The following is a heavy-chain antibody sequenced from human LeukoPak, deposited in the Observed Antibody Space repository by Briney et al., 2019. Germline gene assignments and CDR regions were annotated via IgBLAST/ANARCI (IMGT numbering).Heavy chain of an antibody. CDR2: ISSSGSTI. J-gene: IGHJ5*02. CDR3: VRAHDVDTAPEGFLGWFDP. CDR1: GFTFSDYY. Sequence: GGSLRLSCAASGFTFSDYYMSWIRQAPGKGLEWVSYISSSGSTIYYADSVKGRFTISRDNAKNSLYLQMNSLRAEDTAVYYCVRAHDVDTAPEGFLGWFDPWGQGTLVTVSS. D-gene: IGHD5-18*01. V-gene: IGHV3-11*01.